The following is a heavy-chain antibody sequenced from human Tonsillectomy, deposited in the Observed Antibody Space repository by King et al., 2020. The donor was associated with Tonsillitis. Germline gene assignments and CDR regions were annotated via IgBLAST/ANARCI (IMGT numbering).Heavy chain of an antibody. CDR3: ARIGSNFYYYMDV. CDR2: ITSNDEK. V-gene: IGHV2-26*01. J-gene: IGHJ6*03. Sequence: VTLKESGPVLMTPTETLTLTCTVSGFSLSSARMGVSWIRQPPGKALEWLGDITSNDEKSYSTSLKSRLSISKDTSKSPVVLNLANLGPDDTGTYYCARIGSNFYYYMDVWGKGTTVAVSS. CDR1: GFSLSSARMG. D-gene: IGHD5-24*01.